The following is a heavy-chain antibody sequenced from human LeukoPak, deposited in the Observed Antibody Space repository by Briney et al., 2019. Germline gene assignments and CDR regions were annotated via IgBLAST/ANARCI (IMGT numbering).Heavy chain of an antibody. CDR3: ARGEVINY. J-gene: IGHJ4*02. Sequence: GGSLRLSCAASGFTVSSNYMSWVRQAPGEGLEWVSVIYSGGSTYYADSVKGRFTISKDNSKSTLYLQMNSLRAEDTAVYYCARGEVINYWGQGTLVTVSS. CDR1: GFTVSSNY. V-gene: IGHV3-66*01. CDR2: IYSGGST. D-gene: IGHD3-22*01.